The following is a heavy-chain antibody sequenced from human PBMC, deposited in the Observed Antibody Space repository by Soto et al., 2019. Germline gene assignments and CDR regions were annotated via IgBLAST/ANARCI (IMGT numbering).Heavy chain of an antibody. V-gene: IGHV2-26*01. CDR2: IFSNDEK. CDR3: ARIPARLLPPYFDY. J-gene: IGHJ4*02. CDR1: GFSLSNARMG. Sequence: GPTLVNPTETLTLTCTVSGFSLSNARMGVSWIRQPRGKALEWLAHIFSNDEKSYSTSLKSRLTISKDTSKSQVVLTMTNMDPVDTATYYCARIPARLLPPYFDYWGQGTLVTVSS. D-gene: IGHD2-15*01.